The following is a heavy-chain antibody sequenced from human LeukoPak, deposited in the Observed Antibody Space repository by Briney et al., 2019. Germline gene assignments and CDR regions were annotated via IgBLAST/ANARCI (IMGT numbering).Heavy chain of an antibody. V-gene: IGHV1-46*01. CDR3: ARALAAST. CDR2: INPSGGST. CDR1: GYTFTSYY. Sequence: ASVKVFCKASGYTFTSYYMHWVRQAPGQGLEWMGIINPSGGSTSYAQKFQGRVTMTRDTSISTAYMELSRLRSDDTAVYYCARALAASTWGQGTLVTVSS. D-gene: IGHD6-6*01. J-gene: IGHJ5*02.